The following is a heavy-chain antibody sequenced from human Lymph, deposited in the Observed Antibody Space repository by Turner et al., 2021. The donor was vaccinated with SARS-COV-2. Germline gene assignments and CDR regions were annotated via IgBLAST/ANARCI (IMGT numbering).Heavy chain of an antibody. J-gene: IGHJ4*02. CDR1: GFTFSYYW. CDR2: IKQDGSEK. Sequence: EVQLVESGGGLVQPGGSLRLSCAASGFTFSYYWMSWVRQGPGKGLEWVANIKQDGSEKYYVDSVKGRFTISRDNAKNSLFLQMNSLRAEDTAVYYCARMGSSSWYFDYWGQGTLVTVS. CDR3: ARMGSSSWYFDY. D-gene: IGHD1-26*01. V-gene: IGHV3-7*01.